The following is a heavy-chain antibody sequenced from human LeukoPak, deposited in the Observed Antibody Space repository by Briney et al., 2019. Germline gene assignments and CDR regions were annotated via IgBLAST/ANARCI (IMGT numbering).Heavy chain of an antibody. J-gene: IGHJ6*03. CDR3: ARARYYYYMDV. CDR1: GFTFSSYE. Sequence: GGSLRLSCAASGFTFSSYEMNWVRQAPGKGPEWVSYISSSGSTIYYADSVKGRFTISRDNAKNSLYLQMNSLRAEDTAVYYCARARYYYYMDVWGKGTTVTISS. V-gene: IGHV3-48*03. CDR2: ISSSGSTI.